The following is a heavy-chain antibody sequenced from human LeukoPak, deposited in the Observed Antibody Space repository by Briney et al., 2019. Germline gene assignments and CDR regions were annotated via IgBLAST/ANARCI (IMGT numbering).Heavy chain of an antibody. CDR3: ARNWLSIYYYYGMDV. CDR1: GFTFSSYS. CDR2: ISSSSSTI. J-gene: IGHJ6*02. D-gene: IGHD3-9*01. Sequence: GGSLRLSCAASGFTFSSYSMNWVRQAPGKGLEWVSYISSSSSTIYYADSVKGRFTISRDNAKNSLYLQMNSLRAEDTAVYYCARNWLSIYYYYGMDVWGQGTTVTVSS. V-gene: IGHV3-48*04.